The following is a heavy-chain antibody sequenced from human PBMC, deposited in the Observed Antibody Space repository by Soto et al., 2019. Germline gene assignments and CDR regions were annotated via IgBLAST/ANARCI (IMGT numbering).Heavy chain of an antibody. V-gene: IGHV4-59*01. CDR3: ARELGYDSSGYRTSPFDY. CDR1: SYSIRSYY. D-gene: IGHD3-22*01. J-gene: IGHJ4*02. Sequence: SETLSLTCTVHSYSIRSYYWRWLLKPPGKVLEWIGYIYYSGSTNYNPSLKSRVTISVDTSKIQFSLKLSSVTAADSAVYYCARELGYDSSGYRTSPFDYWGQGTLVTVS. CDR2: IYYSGST.